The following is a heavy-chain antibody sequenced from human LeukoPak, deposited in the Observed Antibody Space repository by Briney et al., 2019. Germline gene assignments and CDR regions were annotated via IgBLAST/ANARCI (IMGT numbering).Heavy chain of an antibody. Sequence: GESLKISCKGSGYSSTNYWIGWVRQMPGKGLEWMGIIYPGDFHTRYSPSFQDEVTISADKSINTAYLQWSSLKASDTAMYYCARGPYGYASSATLGSYNWFDPWGQGTLVTVSS. CDR3: ARGPYGYASSATLGSYNWFDP. D-gene: IGHD3-10*01. J-gene: IGHJ5*02. CDR2: IYPGDFHT. V-gene: IGHV5-51*01. CDR1: GYSSTNYW.